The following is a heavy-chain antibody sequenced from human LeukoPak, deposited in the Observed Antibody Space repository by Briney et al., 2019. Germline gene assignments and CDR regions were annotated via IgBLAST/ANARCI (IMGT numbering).Heavy chain of an antibody. CDR1: GFTFGDYA. D-gene: IGHD3-3*01. V-gene: IGHV3-49*03. CDR2: IRSKAYGGIT. CDR3: TRDGSPGDYDFWSGYWY. J-gene: IGHJ4*02. Sequence: GGSLRLSCTASGFTFGDYAMSWFRQAPGKGLEWVGFIRSKAYGGITEYAASVKGRFTISRDDSKSIAYLQMNSLKTEDTAVYYCTRDGSPGDYDFWSGYWYWGQGTLVTVSS.